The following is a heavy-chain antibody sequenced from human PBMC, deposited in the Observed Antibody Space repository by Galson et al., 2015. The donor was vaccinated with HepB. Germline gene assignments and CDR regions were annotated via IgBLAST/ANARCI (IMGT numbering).Heavy chain of an antibody. V-gene: IGHV2-70*11. CDR3: ARMNSSGWYEYYFDY. CDR1: GFSLSTSGMC. J-gene: IGHJ4*02. Sequence: PALVKPTQTLTLTCTFSGFSLSTSGMCVSWIRQPPGKALEWLARIDWDDDKYYSTSLKTRLTISKDTSKNQVVLTMTNMDPVDTATYYCARMNSSGWYEYYFDYGGQGTLVTGSS. D-gene: IGHD6-19*01. CDR2: IDWDDDK.